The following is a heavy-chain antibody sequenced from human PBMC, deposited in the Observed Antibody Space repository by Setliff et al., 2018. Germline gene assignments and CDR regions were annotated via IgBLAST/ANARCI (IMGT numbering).Heavy chain of an antibody. V-gene: IGHV1-2*04. J-gene: IGHJ3*02. D-gene: IGHD3-3*01. Sequence: ASVKVSCKASGYTFTGYYMHWVRQAPGQGLEWMGWINPNSGGTNYAQKSQGWVTMTRDTSISTAYMELSRLRSDDTAVYYCAISTIFGVVSPTPDAFDIWGQGTMVTVSS. CDR1: GYTFTGYY. CDR2: INPNSGGT. CDR3: AISTIFGVVSPTPDAFDI.